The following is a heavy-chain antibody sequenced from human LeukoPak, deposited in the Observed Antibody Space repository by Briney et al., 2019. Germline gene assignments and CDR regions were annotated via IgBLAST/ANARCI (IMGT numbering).Heavy chain of an antibody. J-gene: IGHJ4*02. CDR1: GGSISSGGYY. Sequence: PSQTLSLTCTVSGGSISSGGYYWSWIRQRPGKGLEWIGYIYNSGSTYYNPSLKSRVTISVDTSKNQFSLKLSSVTAADTAVYYCARQNAGYSSGWYEVYFDYWGQGTLVTVSS. CDR3: ARQNAGYSSGWYEVYFDY. V-gene: IGHV4-31*03. CDR2: IYNSGST. D-gene: IGHD6-19*01.